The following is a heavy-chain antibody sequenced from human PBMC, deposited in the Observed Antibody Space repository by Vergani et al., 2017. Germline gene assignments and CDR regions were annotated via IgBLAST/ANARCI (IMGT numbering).Heavy chain of an antibody. V-gene: IGHV1-69*13. CDR3: ASWGGVGYRKSPDYFDY. CDR2: IIPIFGTA. CDR1: GGTFSSYA. J-gene: IGHJ4*02. Sequence: QVQLVQSGAEVKKPGSSVKVSCKASGGTFSSYAISWVRQAPGQGLEWMGRIIPIFGTANYAQKFQGRVTITADESTSTAYMELSSLRSEDTAVYYCASWGGVGYRKSPDYFDYWGQGTLVTVSS. D-gene: IGHD1-14*01.